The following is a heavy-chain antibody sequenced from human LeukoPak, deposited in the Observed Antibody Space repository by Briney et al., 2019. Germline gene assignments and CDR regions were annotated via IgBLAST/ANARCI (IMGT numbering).Heavy chain of an antibody. CDR1: GFTFSSYA. CDR3: ARDADYYDSSGYYYRGAFDI. D-gene: IGHD3-22*01. J-gene: IGHJ3*02. V-gene: IGHV3-33*08. CDR2: IWYDGSNK. Sequence: GGSLRLSCAASGFTFSSYAMSWVRQAPGKGLEWVAVIWYDGSNKYYADSVKGRFTISRDNSKNTLYLQMNSLRAEDTAVYYCARDADYYDSSGYYYRGAFDIWGQGTMVTVSS.